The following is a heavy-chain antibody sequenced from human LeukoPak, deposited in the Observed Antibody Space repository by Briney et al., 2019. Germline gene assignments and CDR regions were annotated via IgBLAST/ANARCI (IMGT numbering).Heavy chain of an antibody. V-gene: IGHV1-69*13. CDR2: IIPIFGTA. J-gene: IGHJ3*02. Sequence: SVKVSCKAFGGPFSSYSIRWVRQAPGQGLEWVGGIIPIFGTANYAQKFQGRVTITADESTSTAYMELSSLRSEDTVVYYCARGTVVDIVATPGDIWGQGTMVTVSS. CDR1: GGPFSSYS. D-gene: IGHD5-12*01. CDR3: ARGTVVDIVATPGDI.